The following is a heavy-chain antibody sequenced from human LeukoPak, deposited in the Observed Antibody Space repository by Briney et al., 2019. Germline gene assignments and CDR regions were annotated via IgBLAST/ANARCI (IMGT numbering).Heavy chain of an antibody. CDR3: ATPSGLRPPSTWAYWYFDL. CDR1: GYTLTELS. Sequence: ASVKVSCKVSGYTLTELSMHWVRQAPGKGLEWMGGFDPEDGETIYAQKFQGRVTMTEDTSTDTAYMELSSLRSEDTAVYYCATPSGLRPPSTWAYWYFDLWGRGTLVTVSS. V-gene: IGHV1-24*01. CDR2: FDPEDGET. D-gene: IGHD5-12*01. J-gene: IGHJ2*01.